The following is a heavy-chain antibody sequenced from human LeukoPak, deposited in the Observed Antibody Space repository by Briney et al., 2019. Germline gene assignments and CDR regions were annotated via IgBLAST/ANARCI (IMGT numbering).Heavy chain of an antibody. D-gene: IGHD6-19*01. CDR2: IYHSGST. CDR1: GGSISSSNW. J-gene: IGHJ3*02. V-gene: IGHV4-4*02. Sequence: PSGTLSLTCAVSGGSISSSNWWSWVRQPPGKGLEWIGEIYHSGSTNYNPSLKSRVTISVDKSKNQFSLKLSSVTAADTAVYYCARDRGAVAGFDAFDIWGQGTMVTVSS. CDR3: ARDRGAVAGFDAFDI.